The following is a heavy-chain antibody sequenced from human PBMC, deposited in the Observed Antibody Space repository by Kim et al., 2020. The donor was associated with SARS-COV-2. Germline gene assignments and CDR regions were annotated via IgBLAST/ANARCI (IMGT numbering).Heavy chain of an antibody. Sequence: STYSADSGKGRFTISRDNSKNTLYLQMNSLGAEDTAVYYCAKESQGLPDYWGQGTLVTVSS. CDR3: AKESQGLPDY. CDR2: ST. V-gene: IGHV3-23*01. J-gene: IGHJ4*02.